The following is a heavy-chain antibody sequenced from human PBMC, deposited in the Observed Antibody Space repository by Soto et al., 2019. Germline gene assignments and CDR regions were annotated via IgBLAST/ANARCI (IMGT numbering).Heavy chain of an antibody. CDR3: ARGGLAAQDY. J-gene: IGHJ4*02. CDR2: ISGSGGST. D-gene: IGHD6-13*01. Sequence: EVQLLESGVGLVQPGGSLRLSCAASGFTFSSYAMSWVRQAPGKGLEWVSGISGSGGSTYYADSVKGRFTISRDNSKNTLYLQMNSLRAEDKAVYYCARGGLAAQDYWGQGTLVTVSS. CDR1: GFTFSSYA. V-gene: IGHV3-23*01.